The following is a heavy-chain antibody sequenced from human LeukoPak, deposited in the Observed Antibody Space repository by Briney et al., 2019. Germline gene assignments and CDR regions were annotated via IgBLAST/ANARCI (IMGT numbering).Heavy chain of an antibody. CDR3: ARRYYYDSSGYYPFDY. CDR1: GGSFSGYY. J-gene: IGHJ4*02. CDR2: INHSGST. D-gene: IGHD3-22*01. Sequence: SETLSLTCAVYGGSFSGYYWSWIRQPPGKGLEWIGEINHSGSTNYNPSLKSRATISVDTSKNQFSLKLSSVTAADTAVYYCARRYYYDSSGYYPFDYWGQGTLVTVSS. V-gene: IGHV4-34*01.